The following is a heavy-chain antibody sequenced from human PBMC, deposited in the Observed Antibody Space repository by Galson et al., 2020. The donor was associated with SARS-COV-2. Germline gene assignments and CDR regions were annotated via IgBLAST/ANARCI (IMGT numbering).Heavy chain of an antibody. CDR3: ARDLGLVTTCYFDY. V-gene: IGHV3-7*04. Sequence: GGSLRLSCAASGFTFSRYWMSWVRRAPGKGLEWVANINQDGSDKNYVDSVKGRFTISRDNAKNSLYLQMNSLRAEDTAVYYCARDLGLVTTCYFDYWGQGNLVTVSS. D-gene: IGHD4-17*01. CDR2: INQDGSDK. J-gene: IGHJ4*02. CDR1: GFTFSRYW.